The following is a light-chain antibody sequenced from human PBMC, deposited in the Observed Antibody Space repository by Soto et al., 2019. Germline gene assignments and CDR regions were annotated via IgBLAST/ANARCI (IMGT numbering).Light chain of an antibody. J-gene: IGKJ5*01. CDR3: QQYGSSRIT. Sequence: EIVLTQSPGTLSLSPGERATLSCRASQSVSSSYLAWYQQKPGQAPRLLIYGASSRATGIPGRFSGSGSGTDFNLTISRLEPEYFAVYYCQQYGSSRITFGQGTRLEIK. V-gene: IGKV3-20*01. CDR2: GAS. CDR1: QSVSSSY.